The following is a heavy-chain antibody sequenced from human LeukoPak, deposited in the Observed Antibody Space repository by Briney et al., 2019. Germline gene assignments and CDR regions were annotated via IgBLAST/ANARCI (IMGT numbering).Heavy chain of an antibody. J-gene: IGHJ4*02. CDR2: IYHSGST. CDR1: GGSISRGGYY. CDR3: ARHAGPYYDIYIDY. D-gene: IGHD3-9*01. Sequence: SQTLSLTCTVSGGSISRGGYYWSWIRQPPGKGLEWIGYIYHSGSTYYNPSLKSRVTISVDTSKNQFSLKLSSVTAADTAVYYCARHAGPYYDIYIDYWGQGTLVTVSS. V-gene: IGHV4-30-2*01.